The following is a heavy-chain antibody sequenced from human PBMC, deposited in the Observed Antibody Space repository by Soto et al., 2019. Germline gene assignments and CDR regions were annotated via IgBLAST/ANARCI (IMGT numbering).Heavy chain of an antibody. D-gene: IGHD2-15*01. CDR3: ARILGYCSSSSCFPYPGMDV. Sequence: VASVKVSCKASGDTFNSNAIHWVRQAPGQRLEWMGWINAANGNTKYSQKFQGRVTITRDTSASTAYMELSSLRSEDTAVYFCARILGYCSSSSCFPYPGMDVWGQGTTVTVSS. J-gene: IGHJ6*01. CDR2: INAANGNT. V-gene: IGHV1-3*01. CDR1: GDTFNSNA.